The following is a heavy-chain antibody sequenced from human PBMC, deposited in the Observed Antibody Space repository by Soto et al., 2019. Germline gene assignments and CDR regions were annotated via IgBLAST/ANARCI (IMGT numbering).Heavy chain of an antibody. J-gene: IGHJ4*02. CDR1: GYTFTSYG. D-gene: IGHD3-22*01. V-gene: IGHV1-18*01. Sequence: GASVKVSCKASGYTFTSYGISWVRQAPGQGLEWMGWISAYNGNTNYAQKLQGRVTMTTVTSTSTAYMELRSLRSDDTAVYYCAREPSGYDSSGYIDYWGQGTLVTVSS. CDR2: ISAYNGNT. CDR3: AREPSGYDSSGYIDY.